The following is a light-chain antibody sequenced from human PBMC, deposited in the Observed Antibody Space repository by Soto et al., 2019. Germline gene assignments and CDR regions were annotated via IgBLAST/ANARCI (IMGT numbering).Light chain of an antibody. J-gene: IGKJ1*01. CDR2: GAS. Sequence: VMTQSPATLSVSPGERATLTCRASQSLRSSLAWYQEKPGQAPRLLIDGASTRATGIPARFSGSGSGTQFTLTISSLQSEDFAVYYCQQYNNWPPAWTFGQGTKVDIK. CDR1: QSLRSS. CDR3: QQYNNWPPAWT. V-gene: IGKV3-15*01.